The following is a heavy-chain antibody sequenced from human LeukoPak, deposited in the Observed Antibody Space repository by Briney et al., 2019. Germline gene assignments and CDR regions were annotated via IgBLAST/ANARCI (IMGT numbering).Heavy chain of an antibody. Sequence: RASVKVSCKASGYTFTSYYMHWVRHAPGQGLEWMGWISAYNGNTNYAQKLQGRVTMTTDTSTSTAYMELRSLRSDDTAVYYCARDLGLRGGVVTSSYYYYYYGMDVWGQGTTVTVSS. V-gene: IGHV1-18*04. CDR2: ISAYNGNT. CDR1: GYTFTSYY. D-gene: IGHD3-3*01. J-gene: IGHJ6*02. CDR3: ARDLGLRGGVVTSSYYYYYYGMDV.